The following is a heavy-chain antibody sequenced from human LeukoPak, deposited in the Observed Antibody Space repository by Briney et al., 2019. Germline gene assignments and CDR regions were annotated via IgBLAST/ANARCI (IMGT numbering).Heavy chain of an antibody. CDR1: GYTFDDYA. CDR2: ISWNSGSI. J-gene: IGHJ4*02. D-gene: IGHD6-19*01. V-gene: IGHV3-9*01. CDR3: AKSRCGWYGEVFDY. Sequence: HPGGSLRLSCAASGYTFDDYAMHWVRQAPGKGLEWVSGISWNSGSIGYADSVKGRFTISRDNAKNSLYLQMNSLRAEDTALYYCAKSRCGWYGEVFDYWGQGTLVTVSS.